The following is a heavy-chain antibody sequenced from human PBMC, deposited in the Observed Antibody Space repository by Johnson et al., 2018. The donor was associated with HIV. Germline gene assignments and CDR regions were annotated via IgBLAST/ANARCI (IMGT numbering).Heavy chain of an antibody. CDR3: AREGAWEVRPGAFDI. V-gene: IGHV3-66*01. J-gene: IGHJ3*02. CDR1: GFTVSSTY. CDR2: LYSDGRT. Sequence: VQLVESGGGLVQPGGSLRLSCAASGFTVSSTYMSWVRQAPGKGLEWLSVLYSDGRTYYADSVKGRFTISRDNSKNTLYLQMNSLRAEDTAVYYCAREGAWEVRPGAFDIWGQGTMVTVSS. D-gene: IGHD1-26*01.